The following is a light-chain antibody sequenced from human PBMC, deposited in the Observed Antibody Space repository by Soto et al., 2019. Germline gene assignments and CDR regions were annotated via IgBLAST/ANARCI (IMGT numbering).Light chain of an antibody. CDR1: SSDVGGYNY. J-gene: IGLJ1*01. CDR3: SSYTSSRAYV. CDR2: EVS. Sequence: QSVLTQPASVSGSPGQSITISCTGTSSDVGGYNYVSWYQQQSGKAPKLMIHEVSNRPSGVSNRFSGSKSGNTASLTISGLQAEDEAVYYCSSYTSSRAYVFGIGTKVTVL. V-gene: IGLV2-14*01.